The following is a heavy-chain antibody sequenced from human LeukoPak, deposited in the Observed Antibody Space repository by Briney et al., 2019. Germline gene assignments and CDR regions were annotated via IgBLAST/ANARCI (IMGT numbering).Heavy chain of an antibody. D-gene: IGHD2-15*01. J-gene: IGHJ4*02. CDR3: ARHQDARSGGAY. CDR1: GGTISSYY. V-gene: IGHV4-59*08. Sequence: SETLSLTCTVSGGTISSYYWSWIRQPPGKGLEWIGYIYYSGSTSYNPSLKSRFTISVDTSKTQFSLKLSSVTAAATAVYYCARHQDARSGGAYWGQGTLVTVSS. CDR2: IYYSGST.